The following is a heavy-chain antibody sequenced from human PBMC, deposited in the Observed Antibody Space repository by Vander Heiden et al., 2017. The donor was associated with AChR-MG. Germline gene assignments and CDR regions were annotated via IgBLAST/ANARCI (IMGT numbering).Heavy chain of an antibody. D-gene: IGHD2-21*01. CDR1: GFIFSNYG. J-gene: IGHJ4*02. V-gene: IGHV3-30*03. CDR2: TSYDGTKK. CDR3: ASWGPIATDY. Sequence: QVQLVESGGRVVQPGRSLSLSCSASGFIFSNYGMHWVRQAPGKGLEWVAGTSYDGTKKYCGDSVKGRFTISKDNSKTTLYLEMNSLRPDDTAVYYCASWGPIATDYWGPGTLVTVSS.